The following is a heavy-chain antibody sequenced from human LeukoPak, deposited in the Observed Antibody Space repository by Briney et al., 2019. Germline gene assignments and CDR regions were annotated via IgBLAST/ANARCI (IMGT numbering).Heavy chain of an antibody. Sequence: PSETLSLTCTVSGGSISSSSYYWGWIRQPPGKGLEWLGSIYYSGSTYYNPSLKSRVTISVDTSKNQFSLKLSSVTAADTAVYYCARESHSSDFDYWGQGTLVTVSS. CDR3: ARESHSSDFDY. CDR1: GGSISSSSYY. V-gene: IGHV4-39*02. J-gene: IGHJ4*02. D-gene: IGHD6-25*01. CDR2: IYYSGST.